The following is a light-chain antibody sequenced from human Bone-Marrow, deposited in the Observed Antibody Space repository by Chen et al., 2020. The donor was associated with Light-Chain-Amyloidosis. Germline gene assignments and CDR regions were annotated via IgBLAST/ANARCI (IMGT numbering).Light chain of an antibody. V-gene: IGKV1-39*01. CDR3: QQTYNAPG. CDR1: QSISNY. J-gene: IGKJ3*01. CDR2: SAS. Sequence: DIQMTQSPSSLSASVGDRVTMTCRASQSISNYLNWHQQRPGKAPKLLIHSASTLQSGVPSRFSGSGFGTDFTLTISSLQPEDFASYYCQQTYNAPGFGPGTKVDI.